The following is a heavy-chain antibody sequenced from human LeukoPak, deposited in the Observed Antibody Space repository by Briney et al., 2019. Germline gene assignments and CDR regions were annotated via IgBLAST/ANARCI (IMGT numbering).Heavy chain of an antibody. CDR2: INHSGST. D-gene: IGHD3-10*01. CDR1: GGSFSGYY. V-gene: IGHV4-34*01. J-gene: IGHJ6*02. Sequence: PSETLSLTCAVYGGSFSGYYWSWIRQPPGKGLEWIGEINHSGSTNYNPSLKSRVTISVDTSKNQFSLKLSSVTAADTAVYYCATLTGVRGVNYGGYYYGMDVWGQGTTVTVSS. CDR3: ATLTGVRGVNYGGYYYGMDV.